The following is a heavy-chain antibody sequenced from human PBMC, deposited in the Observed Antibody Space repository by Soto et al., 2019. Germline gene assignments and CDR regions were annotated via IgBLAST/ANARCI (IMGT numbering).Heavy chain of an antibody. CDR2: ISGSGGST. CDR3: AKDRVYGRYDSSGYDAFDI. Sequence: GSLRLSCASSGFTFSSYAMSWVRQAPGKGLEWVSAISGSGGSTYYADSVKGRFTISRDNSKNTLYLQMNSLRAEDTAVYYCAKDRVYGRYDSSGYDAFDIWGRGTMVTVSS. V-gene: IGHV3-23*01. CDR1: GFTFSSYA. J-gene: IGHJ3*02. D-gene: IGHD3-22*01.